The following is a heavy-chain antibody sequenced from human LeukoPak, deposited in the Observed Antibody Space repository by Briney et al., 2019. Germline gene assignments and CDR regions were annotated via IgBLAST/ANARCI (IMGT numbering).Heavy chain of an antibody. CDR3: ARESRYYDSSGSYDY. V-gene: IGHV3-48*04. D-gene: IGHD3-22*01. Sequence: PGGSLRLSCAASGFTFSSYAMSWVRQAPGKGLEWVSYISSSGSTIYYADSVKGRFTISRDNAKNSLYLQMNSLRAEDTAVYYCARESRYYDSSGSYDYWGQGTLVTVSS. CDR1: GFTFSSYA. CDR2: ISSSGSTI. J-gene: IGHJ4*02.